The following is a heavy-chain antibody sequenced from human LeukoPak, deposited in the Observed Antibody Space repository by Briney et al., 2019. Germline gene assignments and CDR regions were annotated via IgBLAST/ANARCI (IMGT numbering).Heavy chain of an antibody. V-gene: IGHV1-8*01. CDR3: ARAPFVLWPPPGDWFDP. CDR2: MNPNSGNT. J-gene: IGHJ5*02. CDR1: GYTFTSYD. D-gene: IGHD2-2*01. Sequence: ASVKVSCKASGYTFTSYDINWVRQAPGQWLEWMGWMNPNSGNTGYAQKFQGRVTMTRNTSISTAYMELSSLRSEDTAVYYCARAPFVLWPPPGDWFDPWGQGTLVTVSS.